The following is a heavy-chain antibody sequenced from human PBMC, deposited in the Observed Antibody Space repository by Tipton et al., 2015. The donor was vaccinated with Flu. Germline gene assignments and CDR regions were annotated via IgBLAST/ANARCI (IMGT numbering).Heavy chain of an antibody. CDR1: GYNFPSHW. V-gene: IGHV5-51*01. D-gene: IGHD1-26*01. CDR2: IYPGDSDT. CDR3: ARGAVGALGEYFDF. J-gene: IGHJ4*02. Sequence: VQLVQSGAEVRKPGESLKISCKTSGYNFPSHWIVWARQMPGKGLEWMGFIYPGDSDTRYSPSFQGQVTISVDRSVNTAYLQWSNLKASDTAFYYGARGAVGALGEYFDFWGQGTLVTVSS.